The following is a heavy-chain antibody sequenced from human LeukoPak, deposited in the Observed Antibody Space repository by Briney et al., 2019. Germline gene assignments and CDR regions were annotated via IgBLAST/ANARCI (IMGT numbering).Heavy chain of an antibody. V-gene: IGHV4-61*02. J-gene: IGHJ6*03. CDR3: ARSTSYYDFWSGWNPRPYYYYMDV. CDR1: GGSISSGSYY. Sequence: SETLSLTCTVSGGSISSGSYYWSWIRQPAGKGLEWIGRIYTSGSTNYNPSLESRVTISVDTSKNQFSLKLSSVTAADTAVYYCARSTSYYDFWSGWNPRPYYYYMDVWGKGTTVTVSS. D-gene: IGHD3-3*01. CDR2: IYTSGST.